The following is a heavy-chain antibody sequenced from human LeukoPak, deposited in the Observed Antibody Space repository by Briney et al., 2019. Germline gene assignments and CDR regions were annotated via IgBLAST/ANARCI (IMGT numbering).Heavy chain of an antibody. CDR2: ISYDGSNK. Sequence: GSLRLSCAASGFTFNYHGMHWVRQAPGKGLEWVAVISYDGSNKYYADSVKGRFTISRDNSKNTLYLQMNSLRAEDTAVYYCAKDFAPRGSYKKGSFDYWGQGTLVTVSS. D-gene: IGHD1-26*01. J-gene: IGHJ4*02. CDR3: AKDFAPRGSYKKGSFDY. CDR1: GFTFNYHG. V-gene: IGHV3-30*18.